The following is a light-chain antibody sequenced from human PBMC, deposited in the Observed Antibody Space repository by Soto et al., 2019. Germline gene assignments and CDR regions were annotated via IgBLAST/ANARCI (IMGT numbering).Light chain of an antibody. CDR3: QSYDGSTPVV. CDR2: ENH. CDR1: SGSIASSY. Sequence: NFMLTQPHSVSESPGKTVIISCTPSSGSIASSYVQWFQQRPGSSPTTVTYENHQRPSGVSDRFSGSVDSSSNSASLTISGLKTEDAGDYYCQSYDGSTPVVFGGGTKVTVL. J-gene: IGLJ2*01. V-gene: IGLV6-57*01.